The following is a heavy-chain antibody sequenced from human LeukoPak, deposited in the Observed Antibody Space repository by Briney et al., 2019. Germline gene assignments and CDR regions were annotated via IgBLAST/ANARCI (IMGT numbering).Heavy chain of an antibody. CDR3: AGDYGGNLPFDY. V-gene: IGHV1-69*13. D-gene: IGHD4-23*01. Sequence: GASVKVSCKASGGTFSSYAISWVRQAPGQGLEWMGGIIPIFGTANYAQKFQGRVTITADESTSTAYMELSSVRSEDTAVYYCAGDYGGNLPFDYWGQGTLVTVSS. J-gene: IGHJ4*02. CDR1: GGTFSSYA. CDR2: IIPIFGTA.